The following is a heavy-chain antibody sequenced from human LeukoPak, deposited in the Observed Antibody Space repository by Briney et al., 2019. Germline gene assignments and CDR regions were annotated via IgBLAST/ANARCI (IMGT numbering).Heavy chain of an antibody. Sequence: ASVKVSCKASGYTFTSYGISWVRQAPRQGLEWMGWISAYNGNTSYAQKLQGRVTMTTDTSTSTAYMELRSLKSDDTAVYYCARDLGSELYDSSGRDAFDIWGQGTMVTVSS. D-gene: IGHD3-22*01. V-gene: IGHV1-18*01. CDR2: ISAYNGNT. CDR3: ARDLGSELYDSSGRDAFDI. CDR1: GYTFTSYG. J-gene: IGHJ3*02.